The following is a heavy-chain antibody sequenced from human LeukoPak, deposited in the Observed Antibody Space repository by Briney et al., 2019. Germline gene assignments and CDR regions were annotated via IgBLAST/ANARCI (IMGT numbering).Heavy chain of an antibody. J-gene: IGHJ4*02. CDR1: GFTLSDYW. V-gene: IGHV3-7*01. CDR3: AGVY. CDR2: IKQDGSEK. Sequence: PGGSLRLSCAGSGFTLSDYWMSWVRQAPGKGLEWVANIKQDGSEKYYVDSVKGRFTISRDNAKNSLYLQTNGLRPEDTAIYYCAGVYWGQGTQVTVSS.